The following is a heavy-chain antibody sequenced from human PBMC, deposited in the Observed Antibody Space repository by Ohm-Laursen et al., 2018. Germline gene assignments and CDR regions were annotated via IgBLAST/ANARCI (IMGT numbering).Heavy chain of an antibody. Sequence: SLRLSCAASGFTFDDYAMHWVRQAPGKGLEWVSGISWNSGSTGYADSVKGRFTISRDNAKNSLYLQMNSLRAGDTALYYCAKDIAPLSPWLGNYYYYYGMDVWGQGTTVTVSS. CDR3: AKDIAPLSPWLGNYYYYYGMDV. CDR2: ISWNSGST. D-gene: IGHD6-19*01. V-gene: IGHV3-9*01. CDR1: GFTFDDYA. J-gene: IGHJ6*02.